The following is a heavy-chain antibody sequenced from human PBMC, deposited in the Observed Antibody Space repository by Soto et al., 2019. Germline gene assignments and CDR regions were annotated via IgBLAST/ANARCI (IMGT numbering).Heavy chain of an antibody. CDR2: IYPSDSDT. CDR3: AKPANTVADHFYL. J-gene: IGHJ4*02. CDR1: GYTFTIYW. V-gene: IGHV5-51*01. D-gene: IGHD4-17*01. Sequence: PGESLKISCPVSGYTFTIYWIGWVRQMPGKGLEWMGIIYPSDSDTRYSPSFQGQVTISAYQSINTAYLQWDSLNASDTAIYYCAKPANTVADHFYLWGQGTPGPGSS.